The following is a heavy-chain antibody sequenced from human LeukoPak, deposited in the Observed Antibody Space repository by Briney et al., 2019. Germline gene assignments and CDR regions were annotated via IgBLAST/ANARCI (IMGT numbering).Heavy chain of an antibody. CDR3: ARRAGDYSHPYDY. J-gene: IGHJ4*02. Sequence: GGSLRLSCAASAFTFSSYGMHWVRQAPGKGLEWVAFIRYDGSNKYYADSVKGRFTISRDNSKNTLYLQMNSLRAEDTAVYYCARRAGDYSHPYDYWGQGTLVTVSS. CDR2: IRYDGSNK. V-gene: IGHV3-30*02. D-gene: IGHD3-22*01. CDR1: AFTFSSYG.